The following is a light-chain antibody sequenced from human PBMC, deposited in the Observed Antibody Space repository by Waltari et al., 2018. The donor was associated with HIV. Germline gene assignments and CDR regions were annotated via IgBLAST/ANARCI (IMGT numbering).Light chain of an antibody. CDR1: QNITNK. CDR2: DAS. V-gene: IGKV3D-15*01. J-gene: IGKJ1*01. Sequence: VLTQAPSTLSVSLGEGASLSCRASQNITNKLGWYQQKPGQAPRLLIYDASRRATAIPDRFSGSGSGTEFNLTISRLLFEDVAVYVCQQYKNWPGTFGQGTQVEIK. CDR3: QQYKNWPGT.